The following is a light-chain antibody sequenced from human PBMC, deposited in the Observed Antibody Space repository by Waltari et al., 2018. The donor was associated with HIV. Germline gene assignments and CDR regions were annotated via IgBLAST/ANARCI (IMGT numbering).Light chain of an antibody. Sequence: EIVMTQSPATLSVSPGETATLSCRASQSVSHNLAWYQQKPGQPPRLVIYAASSRDAGIPARFSGSGSGTEFTLTITSLQSGDFGVYYCQQYSDWPRYTFGGGTNLEIK. CDR1: QSVSHN. CDR3: QQYSDWPRYT. V-gene: IGKV3-15*01. CDR2: AAS. J-gene: IGKJ2*01.